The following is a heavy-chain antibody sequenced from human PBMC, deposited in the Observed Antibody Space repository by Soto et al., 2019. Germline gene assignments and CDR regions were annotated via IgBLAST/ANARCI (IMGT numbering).Heavy chain of an antibody. J-gene: IGHJ4*02. CDR3: AKDNGNYGSGSFSH. Sequence: EVQLLESGGGLVQPGGSLRLSCAASGFTFGSYAMSWVRQAPGKGLEWVSLISGTGDSSEYANSVKGRFTISRDYSKTTVFLQMNSLRAEHTAVYFCAKDNGNYGSGSFSHWGQGTPVTVSS. V-gene: IGHV3-23*01. CDR2: ISGTGDSS. D-gene: IGHD3-10*01. CDR1: GFTFGSYA.